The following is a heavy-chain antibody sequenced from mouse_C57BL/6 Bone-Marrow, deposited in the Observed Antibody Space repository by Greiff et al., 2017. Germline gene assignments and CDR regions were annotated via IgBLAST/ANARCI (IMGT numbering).Heavy chain of an antibody. J-gene: IGHJ3*01. CDR3: ARYDCGFCAY. Sequence: EVKVVESGGGLVQPGGSLKLSCAASGFTFSDYGMPWVRQAPRQGPEWVAFISNLAYSIYYAATVPGRFTISREKAKNTLYMENSSLRSEDTAMYYCARYDCGFCAYWGQGTLVTVA. V-gene: IGHV5-15*01. D-gene: IGHD2-4*01. CDR2: ISNLAYSI. CDR1: GFTFSDYG.